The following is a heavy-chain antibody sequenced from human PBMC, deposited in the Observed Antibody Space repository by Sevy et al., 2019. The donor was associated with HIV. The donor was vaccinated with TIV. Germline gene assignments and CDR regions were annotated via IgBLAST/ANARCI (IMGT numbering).Heavy chain of an antibody. V-gene: IGHV7-4-1*04. Sequence: ASVKVSCKASGDTFSGSALGWVRQAPGQGLEWMGWINTNIGNPTYAQSFKGRFFFSLDTSVRMAYLQISSLKAEDTAVYYCARGLQYILFGVVIADVAIYFDQWGQGTLVTVSS. J-gene: IGHJ4*02. CDR3: ARGLQYILFGVVIADVAIYFDQ. CDR1: GDTFSGSA. D-gene: IGHD3-3*01. CDR2: INTNIGNP.